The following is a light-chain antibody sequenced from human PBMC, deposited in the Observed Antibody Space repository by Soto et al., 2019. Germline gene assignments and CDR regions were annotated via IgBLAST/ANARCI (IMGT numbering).Light chain of an antibody. V-gene: IGLV1-44*01. J-gene: IGLJ1*01. CDR1: SSNIGTNA. Sequence: QSVLTQPPSASGTPGQRVTISCSGGSSNIGTNAVNWYQQLPGTAPKLLIYNNNQRPSGVPDRFSGSKSGTSASLAISGLQSEDEVDYYCAEWDDSLNGYVFGTGNKVTV. CDR3: AEWDDSLNGYV. CDR2: NNN.